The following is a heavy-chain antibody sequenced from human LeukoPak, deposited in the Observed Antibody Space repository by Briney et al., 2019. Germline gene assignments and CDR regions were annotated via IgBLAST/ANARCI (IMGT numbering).Heavy chain of an antibody. Sequence: ASVKVSCKASGYTFTRYALHWVRQAPGQRLECMGWINSGNGNTKYSQKFQGRVTITRDTSASTAYMELSSLRSEDTAVYYCARGYYDILTGYSRTWSDPWGQGTLVTVSS. J-gene: IGHJ5*02. D-gene: IGHD3-9*01. CDR3: ARGYYDILTGYSRTWSDP. V-gene: IGHV1-3*04. CDR1: GYTFTRYA. CDR2: INSGNGNT.